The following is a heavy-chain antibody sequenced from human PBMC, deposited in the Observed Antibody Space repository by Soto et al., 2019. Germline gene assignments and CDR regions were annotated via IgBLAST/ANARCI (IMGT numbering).Heavy chain of an antibody. CDR3: ARGIGWGALDFDY. V-gene: IGHV4-34*01. CDR2: INHSGST. J-gene: IGHJ4*02. D-gene: IGHD6-19*01. CDR1: GGSFSGYY. Sequence: PSETLSLTCPVYGGSFSGYYWSWIRQPPGKGLEWIGEINHSGSTNYNPSLKSRVTISVDTSKNQFSLKLSSVTAADTAVYYCARGIGWGALDFDYWGQGTLVTVSS.